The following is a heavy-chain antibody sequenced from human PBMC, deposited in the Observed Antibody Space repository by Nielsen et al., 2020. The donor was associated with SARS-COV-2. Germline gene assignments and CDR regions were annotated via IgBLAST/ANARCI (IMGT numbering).Heavy chain of an antibody. CDR3: VKPPADYGDPTLAWFDP. D-gene: IGHD4-17*01. V-gene: IGHV3-64D*09. CDR1: GFTFSSYA. CDR2: ISSNGGST. J-gene: IGHJ5*02. Sequence: GGSLRLSCSASGFTFSSYAMHWFRQAPGKGLEYVSAISSNGGSTYYADSVKGRFTISRDNSKNTLYLQMSSLRAEDTAVYYCVKPPADYGDPTLAWFDPWGQGTLVTVSS.